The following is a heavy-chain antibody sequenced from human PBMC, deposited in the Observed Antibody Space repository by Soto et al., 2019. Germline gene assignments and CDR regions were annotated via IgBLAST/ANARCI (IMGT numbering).Heavy chain of an antibody. J-gene: IGHJ4*02. V-gene: IGHV3-30*03. CDR3: ARDRRNYYDCIGYGH. D-gene: IGHD3-22*01. CDR1: GFTVSSYG. Sequence: GGSLRLSCAASGFTVSSYGMHWVRQAPGKGLEWVAVISYDGSNNYYADSVKGRFTISIDTSKNTLYLQLNTLTAEDTAVYYCARDRRNYYDCIGYGHWGQGTLVTVSS. CDR2: ISYDGSNN.